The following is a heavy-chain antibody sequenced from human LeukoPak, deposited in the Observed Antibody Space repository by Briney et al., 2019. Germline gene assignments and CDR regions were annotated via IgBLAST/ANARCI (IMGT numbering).Heavy chain of an antibody. CDR1: GFSFSSYG. Sequence: GGSLRLSCAASGFSFSSYGMSWVRQAPGEGLEWVAITSASGGNTFYADSVKGRFTISRDNSKNTLYLQMNSLGADDTALYYCAKGDSGGYYPFYFRGQGTLVTVSS. V-gene: IGHV3-23*01. D-gene: IGHD1-26*01. CDR3: AKGDSGGYYPFYF. CDR2: TSASGGNT. J-gene: IGHJ4*02.